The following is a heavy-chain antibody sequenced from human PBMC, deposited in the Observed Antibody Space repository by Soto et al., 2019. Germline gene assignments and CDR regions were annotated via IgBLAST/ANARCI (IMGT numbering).Heavy chain of an antibody. CDR3: AGIPAAIGVGWFDP. CDR2: IYYSGST. D-gene: IGHD2-2*02. CDR1: GGSISSSSYY. J-gene: IGHJ5*02. V-gene: IGHV4-39*01. Sequence: QLQLQESGPGLVKPSETLSLTCTVSGGSISSSSYYWGWIRQPPGKGLEWIGSIYYSGSTYYKPSLKSRVTISVDTSKNQFSLKRSSVTAADTAVYYCAGIPAAIGVGWFDPWGQGTLVTVSS.